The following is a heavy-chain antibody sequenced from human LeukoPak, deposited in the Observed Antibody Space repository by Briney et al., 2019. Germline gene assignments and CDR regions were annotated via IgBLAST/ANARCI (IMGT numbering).Heavy chain of an antibody. V-gene: IGHV4-34*01. CDR2: INHSGST. CDR1: GGSFSGYY. CDR3: ARTYPGMMFDP. J-gene: IGHJ5*02. Sequence: SETLSLTCAVYGGSFSGYYWSWIRQPPGKGLEWIGEINHSGSTNYNPSLKSRVTISVDTSKNQFSLKLSSVTAADTAVYYCARTYPGMMFDPWGQGTLVTVSS. D-gene: IGHD3-16*01.